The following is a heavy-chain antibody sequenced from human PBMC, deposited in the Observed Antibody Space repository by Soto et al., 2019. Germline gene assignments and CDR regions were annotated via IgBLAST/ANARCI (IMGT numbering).Heavy chain of an antibody. Sequence: EVQLVESGGDLVQPGGSLRLSCSASGFTFSSYAMHWVRQAPGKGLEYVSAISSNGGSTYYADSVKGRFTISRDNSKNTLYLQMSSLRAEDTAVYYCVKCPASSWTRGFDYWGQGTLVTVSS. CDR2: ISSNGGST. CDR3: VKCPASSWTRGFDY. V-gene: IGHV3-64D*06. CDR1: GFTFSSYA. J-gene: IGHJ4*02. D-gene: IGHD6-13*01.